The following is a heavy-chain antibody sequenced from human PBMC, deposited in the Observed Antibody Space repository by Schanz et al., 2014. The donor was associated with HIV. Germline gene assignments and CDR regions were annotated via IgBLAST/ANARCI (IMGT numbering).Heavy chain of an antibody. D-gene: IGHD6-6*01. J-gene: IGHJ6*02. CDR3: ASTVYPYTGSSDYYYGMDV. Sequence: EVQLVESGGGLVQPGGSLTVSCAASGFTFSDYWMHWVRQAPGKGLVWVSRINSDGRFINYADSVRGRFTISRDNSKKALYLQMNSLRVEDTAVYYCASTVYPYTGSSDYYYGMDVWGQGTTVTVSS. V-gene: IGHV3-74*01. CDR2: INSDGRFI. CDR1: GFTFSDYW.